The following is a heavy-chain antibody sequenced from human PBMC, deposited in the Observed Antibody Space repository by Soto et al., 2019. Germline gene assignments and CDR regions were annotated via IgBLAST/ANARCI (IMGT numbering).Heavy chain of an antibody. CDR3: ARHWYYDSSGYEVDY. V-gene: IGHV4-39*01. Sequence: QLQLQESGPGLVKPSETLSLTCTVSGGSISSSSYYWGWIRQPPGKGLEWIGSIYYSGSTYYNPSLKSRVTISVDTSKNLCSLKLSSVTAADTAVYYCARHWYYDSSGYEVDYWGQGTLVTVSS. CDR1: GGSISSSSYY. J-gene: IGHJ4*02. D-gene: IGHD3-22*01. CDR2: IYYSGST.